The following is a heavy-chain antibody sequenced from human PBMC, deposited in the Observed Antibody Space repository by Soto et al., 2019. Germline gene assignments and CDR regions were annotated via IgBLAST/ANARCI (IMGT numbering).Heavy chain of an antibody. CDR3: ARIGSAAGTDNYYYYYGMDV. Sequence: KPSETLSLTCAVYGGSFSGYYWSWIRQPPGKGLEWIGEINHSGSTNYNPSLKSRVTISVDTSKNQFSLKLSSVTAADTAVYYCARIGSAAGTDNYYYYYGMDVWGQGTTVTVSS. CDR1: GGSFSGYY. J-gene: IGHJ6*02. V-gene: IGHV4-34*01. D-gene: IGHD6-13*01. CDR2: INHSGST.